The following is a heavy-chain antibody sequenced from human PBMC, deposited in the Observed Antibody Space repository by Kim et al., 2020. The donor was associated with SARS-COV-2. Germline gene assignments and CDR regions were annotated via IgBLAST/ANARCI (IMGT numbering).Heavy chain of an antibody. CDR1: GFTFSRYG. J-gene: IGHJ6*02. V-gene: IGHV3-30*03. CDR3: AAYYYYGMDV. CDR2: ISHDGSNK. Sequence: GGSLRLSCAASGFTFSRYGMHSVRKTTGNGREWVAFISHDGSNKYCADSVKGRFTISRDNSKNTLYLQMNNLRAEDTAVYYCAAYYYYGMDVWGQGTTVTVSS.